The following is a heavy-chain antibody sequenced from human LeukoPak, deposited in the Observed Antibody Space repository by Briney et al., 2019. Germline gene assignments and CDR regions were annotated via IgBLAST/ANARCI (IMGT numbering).Heavy chain of an antibody. V-gene: IGHV1-8*03. CDR1: GYTFTGYY. J-gene: IGHJ4*02. Sequence: ASVKVSCKASGYTFTGYYMHWVRQAPGQGLEWMGWMNPNSGNTGYAQKFQGRVTITRNTSISTAYMELSSLRSEDTAVYYCARGYPVLRFLEWLCPDCGFDYWGQGTLVTVSS. CDR2: MNPNSGNT. D-gene: IGHD3-3*01. CDR3: ARGYPVLRFLEWLCPDCGFDY.